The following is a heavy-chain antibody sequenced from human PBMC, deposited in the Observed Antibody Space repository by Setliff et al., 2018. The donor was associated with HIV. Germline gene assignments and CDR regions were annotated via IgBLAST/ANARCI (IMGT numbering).Heavy chain of an antibody. V-gene: IGHV4-31*03. CDR3: ARPTTGLGGGAAFDI. D-gene: IGHD2-8*01. CDR2: IYYSGNT. J-gene: IGHJ3*02. Sequence: SETLSLTCTVSGDSISSGGYYWSWIRQHSGKGLEWIGYIYYSGNTYYNPSLKRRVTMSVDTSKNQFSLKLNSVTAADTAVYYCARPTTGLGGGAAFDIWGQGTMVTVSS. CDR1: GDSISSGGYY.